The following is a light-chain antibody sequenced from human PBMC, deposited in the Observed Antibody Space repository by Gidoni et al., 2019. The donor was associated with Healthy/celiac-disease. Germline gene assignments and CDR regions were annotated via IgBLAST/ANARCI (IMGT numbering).Light chain of an antibody. J-gene: IGKJ2*01. CDR1: QIISSY. Sequence: DLQITQSPSSLSASVGDRVTITCRASQIISSYLNWYQQKPGKAPKLLIYAASSLQSGVPSRFSGSGSGTEFTLTISSLQPEDFATYYCQQSYSNPQTFGQGTKLEIK. V-gene: IGKV1-39*01. CDR2: AAS. CDR3: QQSYSNPQT.